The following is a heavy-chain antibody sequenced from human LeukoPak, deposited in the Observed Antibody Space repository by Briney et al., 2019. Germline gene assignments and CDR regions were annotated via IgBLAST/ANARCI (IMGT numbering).Heavy chain of an antibody. D-gene: IGHD1-7*01. CDR1: GFTFSFYA. CDR2: ISGSGGST. V-gene: IGHV3-23*01. J-gene: IGHJ5*01. Sequence: GGSLRLSCAASGFTFSFYAMNWVRQAPGKGLEWVSGISGSGGSTYYADSVKGRFTISRDNSKNTLYLQMNSLRAEDTAVYYCAKEGTKLWFDYWGQGTLVTVSS. CDR3: AKEGTKLWFDY.